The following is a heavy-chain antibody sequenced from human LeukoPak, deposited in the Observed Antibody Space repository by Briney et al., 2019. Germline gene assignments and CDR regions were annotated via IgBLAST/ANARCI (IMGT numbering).Heavy chain of an antibody. Sequence: LAGGSLRLSCAASGFTVSSNFMTWVRQAPGKGLEWVSVIYSGGSTYYADSVKDRFTISRDNSKNMLYLQMNSLRAEDTAVYYCARGGDSLHYWGQGTLVTVSS. J-gene: IGHJ4*02. CDR3: ARGGDSLHY. CDR2: IYSGGST. V-gene: IGHV3-66*01. CDR1: GFTVSSNF. D-gene: IGHD3-10*01.